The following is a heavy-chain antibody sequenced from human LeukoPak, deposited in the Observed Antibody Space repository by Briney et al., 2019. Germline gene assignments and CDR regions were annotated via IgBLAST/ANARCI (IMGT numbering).Heavy chain of an antibody. CDR1: GFTFSRYS. CDR3: AREGPTDSSGYYYFEGWFDP. CDR2: FSSSSSTI. Sequence: HPGGSLRLSCAASGFTFSRYSMNWVRQAPGKGLEWVSYFSSSSSTIYYADSVKGRFTISRDNAKNSLYLQINSLRAEDTAVYYCAREGPTDSSGYYYFEGWFDPWGQGTLVTVSS. V-gene: IGHV3-48*04. D-gene: IGHD3-22*01. J-gene: IGHJ5*02.